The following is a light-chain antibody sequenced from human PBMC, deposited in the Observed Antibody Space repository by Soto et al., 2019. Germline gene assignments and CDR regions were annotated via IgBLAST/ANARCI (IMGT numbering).Light chain of an antibody. CDR1: SSDVGSYNL. Sequence: QSVLTQPASVSGSPGQSITISCTGTSSDVGSYNLVSWYQQHPGKAPKLMIYEGGKRPSGVSNRFSGSKSGNTASLTISGLQAEDEADYYCCSYAGSSTFVSYVFGTGTKVTVL. CDR3: CSYAGSSTFVSYV. CDR2: EGG. V-gene: IGLV2-23*03. J-gene: IGLJ1*01.